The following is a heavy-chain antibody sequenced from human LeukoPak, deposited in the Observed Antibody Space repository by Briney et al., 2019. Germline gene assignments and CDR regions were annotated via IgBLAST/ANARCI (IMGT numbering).Heavy chain of an antibody. CDR2: ISAYNGNT. Sequence: GASVKVSCKASGYTFTSYGISWVRQAPGRGLEWMGWISAYNGNTNYAQKLQGRVTMTTDTSTSTAHMELRSLRSDDTAVYYCARDRRVGADVQRGRRFDPWGQGTLVTVSS. CDR1: GYTFTSYG. CDR3: ARDRRVGADVQRGRRFDP. D-gene: IGHD1-26*01. J-gene: IGHJ5*02. V-gene: IGHV1-18*01.